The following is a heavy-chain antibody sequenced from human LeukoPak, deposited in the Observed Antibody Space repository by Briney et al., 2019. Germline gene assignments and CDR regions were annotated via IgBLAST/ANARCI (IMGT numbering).Heavy chain of an antibody. D-gene: IGHD3-10*01. CDR1: GFTFSSYG. V-gene: IGHV3-30*02. CDR2: IRYDGSNK. Sequence: TGGSLRLSCAASGFTFSSYGMHWVRQAPGKGLEWVAFIRYDGSNKYYADSVKGRFTISRDNSKNTLYLQMNSLRAEDTAVYYCGSPMVYYWGQGTLVTVSS. CDR3: GSPMVYY. J-gene: IGHJ4*02.